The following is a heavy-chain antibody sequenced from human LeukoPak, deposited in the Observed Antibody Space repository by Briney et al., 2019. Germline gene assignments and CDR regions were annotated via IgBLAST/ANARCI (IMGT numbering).Heavy chain of an antibody. Sequence: ASVKVSCKASGYTFTSYAISWVRQAPGQGLEWMGGIIPIFGTANYAQKFQGRVTITADESTSTAYMELSSLRSEDTAVYYCARGAGYSKPLPYYYYYMDVWGKGTTVTVSS. D-gene: IGHD4-11*01. CDR2: IIPIFGTA. CDR3: ARGAGYSKPLPYYYYYMDV. CDR1: GYTFTSYA. V-gene: IGHV1-69*13. J-gene: IGHJ6*03.